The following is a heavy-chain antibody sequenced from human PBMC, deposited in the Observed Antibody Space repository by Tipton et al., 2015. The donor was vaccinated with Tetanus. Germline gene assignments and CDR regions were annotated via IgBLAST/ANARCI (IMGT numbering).Heavy chain of an antibody. V-gene: IGHV4-59*01. D-gene: IGHD2-15*01. CDR3: ARGGLGEVGY. CDR2: IYYSGST. J-gene: IGHJ4*02. Sequence: TLSLTCTVSGGSISSYYWSWIRQPPGKGLEWIGYIYYSGSTNYNPSLKSRVTISVDTSKNQFSLKLSSVTAADTVVYYCARGGLGEVGYWGQGTLVTVSS. CDR1: GGSISSYY.